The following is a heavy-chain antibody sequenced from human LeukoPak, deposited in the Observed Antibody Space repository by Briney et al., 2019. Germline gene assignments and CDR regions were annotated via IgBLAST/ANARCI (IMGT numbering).Heavy chain of an antibody. CDR3: AREYYYGSGSYSTNGMDV. J-gene: IGHJ6*02. CDR1: GFTVSSNY. CDR2: IYSGGST. Sequence: GGSLRLSCAASGFTVSSNYMSWVRQAPGKGLEWVSVIYSGGSTYYADSVKGRFTISRHNSKNTLYLQMNSLRAEDTAVYYCAREYYYGSGSYSTNGMDVWGQGTTVTVSS. V-gene: IGHV3-53*04. D-gene: IGHD3-10*01.